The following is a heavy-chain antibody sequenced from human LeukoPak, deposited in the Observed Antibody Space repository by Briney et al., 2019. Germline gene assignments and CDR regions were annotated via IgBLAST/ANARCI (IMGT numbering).Heavy chain of an antibody. CDR2: ISYDESNK. CDR1: GFTFSSYG. CDR3: AKARHDYGDLDPDY. Sequence: GRSLRLSCAASGFTFSSYGMHWVRQAPGKGLEWVAVISYDESNKYYADSVKGRFTISRDNSKNTLYLQMNSLRAEDTAVYYCAKARHDYGDLDPDYWGQGTLVTVSS. J-gene: IGHJ4*02. V-gene: IGHV3-30*18. D-gene: IGHD4-17*01.